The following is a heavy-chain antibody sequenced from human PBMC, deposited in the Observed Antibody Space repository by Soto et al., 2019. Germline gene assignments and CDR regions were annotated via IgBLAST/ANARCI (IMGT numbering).Heavy chain of an antibody. D-gene: IGHD1-1*01. J-gene: IGHJ5*02. CDR3: ARMATYGTLNWFDP. CDR2: MNPNSANT. CDR1: GYAFGDYD. V-gene: IGHV1-8*01. Sequence: QVQLVQSGAEVQRPGASVKVSCRASGYAFGDYDISWVRQAPGQGLEWMGWMNPNSANTGYAQKFQGRVSMTRDMSISIAYMELSRLRPEDTAIYYCARMATYGTLNWFDPWGQGALVTVSS.